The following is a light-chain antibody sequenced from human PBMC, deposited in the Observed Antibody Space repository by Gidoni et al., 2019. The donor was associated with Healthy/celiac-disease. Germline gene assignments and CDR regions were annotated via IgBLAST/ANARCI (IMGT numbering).Light chain of an antibody. CDR1: QSVSSN. V-gene: IGKV3-15*01. CDR2: GGY. J-gene: IGKJ4*01. CDR3: QQYNNWTPTT. Sequence: EIVLTQSPATLSVSPGERASLSCRASQSVSSNLAWYQQKPGQAPRRLSDGGYTRATGIPARCSGSGSGRECTRTISSLKSEEFAVEYCQQYNNWTPTTFXGXTKVEIK.